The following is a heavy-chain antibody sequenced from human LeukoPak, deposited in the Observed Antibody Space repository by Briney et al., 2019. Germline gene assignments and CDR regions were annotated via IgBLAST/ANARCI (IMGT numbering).Heavy chain of an antibody. CDR3: ARDSQLSYFDY. V-gene: IGHV3-11*04. Sequence: GGSLRLSCAASGFTFSDYYMGWIRLTPGKGLEWVSYITGSGDIRSYVDSVKGRFTISRDNAAKSLYLQMNSLRAEDTAVYYCARDSQLSYFDYWGQGTLVTVSS. CDR1: GFTFSDYY. CDR2: ITGSGDIR. D-gene: IGHD6-6*01. J-gene: IGHJ4*02.